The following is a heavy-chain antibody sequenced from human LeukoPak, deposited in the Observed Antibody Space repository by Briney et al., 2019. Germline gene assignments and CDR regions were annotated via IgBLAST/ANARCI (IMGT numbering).Heavy chain of an antibody. CDR1: GGTFSSYA. V-gene: IGHV1-69*05. J-gene: IGHJ5*02. Sequence: VASVTVSCKASGGTFSSYAISWVRQAPGQGLEWMGGIIPIFGTANYAQKFQGRVTVTTDESTSTAYMELSSLRSEDTAVYYCASYYDILTGYYKFDPWGQGTLVTVSS. D-gene: IGHD3-9*01. CDR3: ASYYDILTGYYKFDP. CDR2: IIPIFGTA.